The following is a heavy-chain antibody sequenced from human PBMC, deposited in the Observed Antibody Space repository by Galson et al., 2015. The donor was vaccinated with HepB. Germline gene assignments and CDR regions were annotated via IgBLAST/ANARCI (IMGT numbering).Heavy chain of an antibody. J-gene: IGHJ5*02. D-gene: IGHD5-18*01. CDR2: IYQSGST. CDR3: ARGQYTFGP. Sequence: TLSLTCAVSGGSISSGDYSWSWIRQPPGKGLEWIGYIYQSGSTYYNPSLKSRVTISLDRSKNLFSLKLSSVTAADTAVYYCARGQYTFGPWGRGTLVTVSS. CDR1: GGSISSGDYS. V-gene: IGHV4-30-2*01.